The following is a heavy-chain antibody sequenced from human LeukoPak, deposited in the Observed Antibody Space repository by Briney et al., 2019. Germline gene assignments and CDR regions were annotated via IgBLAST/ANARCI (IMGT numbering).Heavy chain of an antibody. J-gene: IGHJ4*02. D-gene: IGHD1-14*01. V-gene: IGHV3-7*01. CDR3: TRDRSRAEDD. Sequence: ETLSLTCAVSGYSISGGYYWGWVRQAPGKGLEWVANINQGGSDKYYVDSVKGRFTISRDNANNLLYLQMNSLRGEDTAVYFCTRDRSRAEDDWGQGTLVTVSS. CDR2: INQGGSDK. CDR1: GYSISGGYY.